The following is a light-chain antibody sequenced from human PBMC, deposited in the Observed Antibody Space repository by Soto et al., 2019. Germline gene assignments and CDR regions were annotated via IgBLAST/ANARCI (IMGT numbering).Light chain of an antibody. CDR1: QSVSSN. CDR2: GAS. V-gene: IGKV3D-15*01. CDR3: QQYNNWPPNT. J-gene: IGKJ2*01. Sequence: EIVMTQSPATLSVSPGERATLSCRASQSVSSNLAWYQQKPGQAPRLLIYGASIRATGIPARFSGSGSGTEFTLTIRSLQSEDFAVYYCQQYNNWPPNTFGQGTKLEIK.